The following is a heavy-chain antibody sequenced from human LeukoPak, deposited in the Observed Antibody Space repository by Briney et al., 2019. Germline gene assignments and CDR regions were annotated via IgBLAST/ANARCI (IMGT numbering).Heavy chain of an antibody. CDR2: INHSGST. V-gene: IGHV4-34*01. Sequence: PSETLSLTCAVYGGSFSGYYWSWNRQPPGKGLEWIGEINHSGSTNYNPSLKSRVTISVDTSKNQFSLKLSSVTAADTAVYYCARRRITMVRGVIVPFDYWGQGTLVTVSS. D-gene: IGHD3-10*01. J-gene: IGHJ4*02. CDR3: ARRRITMVRGVIVPFDY. CDR1: GGSFSGYY.